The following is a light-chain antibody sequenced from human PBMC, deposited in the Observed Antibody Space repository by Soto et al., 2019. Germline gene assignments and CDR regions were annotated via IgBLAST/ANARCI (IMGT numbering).Light chain of an antibody. CDR2: AAS. V-gene: IGKV1-39*01. CDR3: QQSYTTLRT. CDR1: QSISHY. Sequence: DIQMTQSPSSLSASVGDRVTITCRASQSISHYLNWYQQKPGKAPNLLISAASNLQSGVPSRFSGSGSGTDFTITISSLQPEDFATYYCQQSYTTLRTFGPGTKVKIK. J-gene: IGKJ1*01.